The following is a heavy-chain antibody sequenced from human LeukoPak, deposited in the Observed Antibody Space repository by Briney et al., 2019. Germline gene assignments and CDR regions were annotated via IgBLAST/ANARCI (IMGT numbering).Heavy chain of an antibody. D-gene: IGHD7-27*01. V-gene: IGHV4-4*07. CDR2: IFTSGST. Sequence: SETLSLTCTVSGGSISSYYWSWIRQPAGKGLEWIGRIFTSGSTNYNPSLKSRVTISVDTSKNQFSLKLSSVTAADTAVYYCAGVGIVNAVDYWGQGALVTVSS. J-gene: IGHJ4*02. CDR1: GGSISSYY. CDR3: AGVGIVNAVDY.